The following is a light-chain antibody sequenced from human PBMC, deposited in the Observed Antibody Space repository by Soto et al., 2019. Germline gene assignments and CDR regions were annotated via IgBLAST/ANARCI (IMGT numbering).Light chain of an antibody. Sequence: DIVMTQSPATLSASQGERATISCRASQSVSSNLAWYQQKPGHAPRLIIYRASTRATGIPARFSGSGSGTEFTLTISGLQSEDFAVYYCQHYNNSPRTFGQGTKVEIK. CDR1: QSVSSN. CDR3: QHYNNSPRT. J-gene: IGKJ1*01. V-gene: IGKV3-15*01. CDR2: RAS.